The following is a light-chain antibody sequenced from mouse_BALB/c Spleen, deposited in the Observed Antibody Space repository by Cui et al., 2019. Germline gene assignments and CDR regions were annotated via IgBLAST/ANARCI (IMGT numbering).Light chain of an antibody. CDR3: QQYYSYPLT. Sequence: DFVMSQSPSSLAVSVGEKDTTSCKSSHSLLYSNNQKNYLAWYQQKPGQSPKLRIYWASTRESGVPDRFTGSGSGTDFTLTISSVKAEDLAVYYCQQYYSYPLTFGAGTKLELK. CDR2: WAS. J-gene: IGKJ5*01. V-gene: IGKV8-30*01. CDR1: HSLLYSNNQKNY.